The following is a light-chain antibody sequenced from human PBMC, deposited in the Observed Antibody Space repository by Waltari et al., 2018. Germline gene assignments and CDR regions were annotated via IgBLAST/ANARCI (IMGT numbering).Light chain of an antibody. V-gene: IGLV3-1*01. CDR3: QAWDSNTVI. J-gene: IGLJ2*01. CDR2: QDT. CDR1: KLENKY. Sequence: SYELTQAPSVSVSPGQTASITCSGEKLENKYVYWYQQKAGQSPVLVIHQDTKRPSGIPELFSGSNSGNTATLTISGTQAVDEADYYCQAWDSNTVIFGGGTKLTVL.